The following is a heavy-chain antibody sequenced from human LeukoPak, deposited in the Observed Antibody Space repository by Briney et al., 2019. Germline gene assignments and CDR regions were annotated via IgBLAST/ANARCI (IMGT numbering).Heavy chain of an antibody. V-gene: IGHV4-30-2*01. J-gene: IGHJ4*02. Sequence: SETLSLTCTVSGDSISGGDYFWSWIRQPPEKGLEWIGYIYHSGSTYYNPSLKSRVTISVDTSKNQFSLKLSSVTAADTAVYYCAIILDPNNDYWGQGTLVTVSS. CDR2: IYHSGST. D-gene: IGHD3-3*01. CDR1: GDSISGGDYF. CDR3: AIILDPNNDY.